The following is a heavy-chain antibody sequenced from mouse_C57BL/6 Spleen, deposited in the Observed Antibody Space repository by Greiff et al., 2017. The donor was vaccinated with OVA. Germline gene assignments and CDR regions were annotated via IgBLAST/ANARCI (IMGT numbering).Heavy chain of an antibody. CDR2: IDPENGDT. CDR1: GFNITDDY. J-gene: IGHJ1*01. D-gene: IGHD1-1*01. Sequence: VQLQQSGAELVRPGASVKLSCTASGFNITDDYMHWVKQRPEQGLEWIGWIDPENGDTDYASTFQGKATITADTSSNTASLQLSSLTSEDTAVYYGTLYCGSRCGYGDVWGAGTTVTVSS. V-gene: IGHV14-4*01. CDR3: TLYCGSRCGYGDV.